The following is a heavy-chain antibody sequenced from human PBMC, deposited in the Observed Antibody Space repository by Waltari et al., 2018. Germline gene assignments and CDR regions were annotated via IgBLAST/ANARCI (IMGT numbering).Heavy chain of an antibody. D-gene: IGHD1-7*01. CDR2: IYGNGGRL. V-gene: IGHV3-9*02. CDR3: IKETKAGGLDY. Sequence: EVYLVESGGGLVKPGGSLRLPCVVSGFTSIDYGMHWIRQPPGTGREWVSGIYGNGGRLDYLDSVRGRFTISRDDAKNSLYLQMNSLRVEDTALYFCIKETKAGGLDYWGQGTLVTVSS. CDR1: GFTSIDYG. J-gene: IGHJ4*02.